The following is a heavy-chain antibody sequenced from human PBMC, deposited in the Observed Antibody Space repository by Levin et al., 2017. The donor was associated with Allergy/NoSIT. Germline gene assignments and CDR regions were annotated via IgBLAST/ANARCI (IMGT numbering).Heavy chain of an antibody. V-gene: IGHV3-23*01. CDR3: ATFGFCSGGTCYSNAFHS. Sequence: GESLKISCAASGFTFSSYAMSWVRQAPGKGLEWVSAISGSAGSTDYADSVKGRFTISRDNSKNTLYLQMNSLRAEDTAVYYGATFGFCSGGTCYSNAFHSWGQGTMVTVSS. D-gene: IGHD2-15*01. CDR2: ISGSAGST. CDR1: GFTFSSYA. J-gene: IGHJ3*02.